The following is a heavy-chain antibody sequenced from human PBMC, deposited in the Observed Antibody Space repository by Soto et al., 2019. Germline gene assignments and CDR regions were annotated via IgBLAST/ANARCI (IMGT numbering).Heavy chain of an antibody. CDR2: IYYSGRT. CDR3: ARRERYGTAVFSGYFDY. V-gene: IGHV4-39*01. J-gene: IGHJ4*02. CDR1: GGSISSSSYY. Sequence: PSETLSLTCTVSGGSISSSSYYWGWIRQSPGTGLEWVGSIYYSGRTYFNLSLKSRVTMSVDTSKSQFSLKLTSVTAADTAVYYCARRERYGTAVFSGYFDYWGQGILVTVSS. D-gene: IGHD3-10*01.